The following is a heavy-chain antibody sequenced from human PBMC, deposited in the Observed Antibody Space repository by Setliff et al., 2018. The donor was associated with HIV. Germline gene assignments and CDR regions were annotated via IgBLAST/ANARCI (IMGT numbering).Heavy chain of an antibody. CDR3: SRVPVAGANWFDP. J-gene: IGHJ5*02. V-gene: IGHV4-39*01. CDR1: GVSINRTDHY. Sequence: SETLSLTCSVYGVSINRTDHYWGWIRQSPGKRLEWIGSVSQSGSTYYNPSLKSRITISVDRSKNLFSLKLISVTAADQGVYYCSRVPVAGANWFDPWGLGTLVTVSS. CDR2: VSQSGST. D-gene: IGHD2-21*01.